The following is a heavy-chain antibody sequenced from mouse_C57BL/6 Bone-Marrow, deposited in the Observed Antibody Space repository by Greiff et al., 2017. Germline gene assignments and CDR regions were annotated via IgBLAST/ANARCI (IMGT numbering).Heavy chain of an antibody. CDR1: GYTFTSYW. V-gene: IGHV1-55*01. J-gene: IGHJ2*01. D-gene: IGHD1-1*01. CDR2: IYPGSGST. Sequence: QVQLQQPGAELVKPGASVKMSCKASGYTFTSYWITWVKQRPGQGLAWIGDIYPGSGSTNYNEKFKSKATLTVDTSSSTAYMQLSSLTSEDSAVYYCSGRNYYGSSRPFDYWGQGTTLTGSS. CDR3: SGRNYYGSSRPFDY.